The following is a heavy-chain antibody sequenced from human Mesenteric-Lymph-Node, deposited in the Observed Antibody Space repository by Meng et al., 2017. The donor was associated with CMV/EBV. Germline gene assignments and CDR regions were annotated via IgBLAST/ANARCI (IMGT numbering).Heavy chain of an antibody. J-gene: IGHJ3*02. D-gene: IGHD6-19*01. CDR2: IRYDGSNK. Sequence: GGSLRLSCAASGFTFSSYGMHWVRQAPGKGLEWVAFIRYDGSNKYYADSVKGRFTISRDNSKNTLYLQMNSLRAEDTAAYYCARGRNSGSYDASDIWGQGTMVTVSS. CDR3: ARGRNSGSYDASDI. V-gene: IGHV3-30*02. CDR1: GFTFSSYG.